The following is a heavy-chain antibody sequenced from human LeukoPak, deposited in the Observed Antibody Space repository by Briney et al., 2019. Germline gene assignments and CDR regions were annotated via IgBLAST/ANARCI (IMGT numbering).Heavy chain of an antibody. CDR2: ISYDGSNK. V-gene: IGHV3-30-3*01. Sequence: GGSLRLSCAASGFTFSSYAMSWVRQAPGKGLEWVAVISYDGSNKYYADSVKGRFTISRDNSKNTLYLQMNSLRAEDTAVYYCAREGVQLWLFDYWGQGTLVTVSS. D-gene: IGHD5-18*01. J-gene: IGHJ4*02. CDR3: AREGVQLWLFDY. CDR1: GFTFSSYA.